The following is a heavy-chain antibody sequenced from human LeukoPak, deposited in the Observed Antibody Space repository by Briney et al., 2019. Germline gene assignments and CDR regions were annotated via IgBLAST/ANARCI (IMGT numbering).Heavy chain of an antibody. V-gene: IGHV3-66*01. CDR2: IYSGGST. CDR1: GFTVSSNY. CDR3: AKRGYNTSQLRLYYFDY. Sequence: GGSLRLSCAASGFTVSSNYMSWVRQAPGKGLEWVSVIYSGGSTYYADSVKGRFTISRDNSKNTLYLQMNSLRAEDTAVYYCAKRGYNTSQLRLYYFDYWGQGTLVTVSS. J-gene: IGHJ4*02. D-gene: IGHD3-10*01.